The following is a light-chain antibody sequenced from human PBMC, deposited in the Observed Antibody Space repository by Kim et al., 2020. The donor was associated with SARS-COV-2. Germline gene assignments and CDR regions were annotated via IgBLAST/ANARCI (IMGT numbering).Light chain of an antibody. V-gene: IGKV3-20*01. CDR1: LSLSREF. CDR2: CAT. J-gene: IGKJ2*01. CDR3: PQYTRSPPAYT. Sequence: PGERATPSRRARLSLSREFLALYQQTSGQPPRLLIFCATSRAAGNPSRFRGSGSGTGFPLTIRRLGPGDFAGFYCPQYTRSPPAYTFGQGTKLEI.